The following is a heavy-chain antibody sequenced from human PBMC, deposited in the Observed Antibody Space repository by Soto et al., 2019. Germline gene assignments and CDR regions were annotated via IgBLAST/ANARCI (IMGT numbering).Heavy chain of an antibody. CDR3: ASGVGSSWFDP. J-gene: IGHJ5*02. CDR1: GYRFTDYY. Sequence: ASVKVSCKASGYRFTDYYIHWVRQAPGQGLEWMGWINPKNGDTKYAQNFQGWVTMTRDTSITTAYMDLSRLRSDDMAVYYCASGVGSSWFDPWG. D-gene: IGHD6-13*01. CDR2: INPKNGDT. V-gene: IGHV1-2*04.